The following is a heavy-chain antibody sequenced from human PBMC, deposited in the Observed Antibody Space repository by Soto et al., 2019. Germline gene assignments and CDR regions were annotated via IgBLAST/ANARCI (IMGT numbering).Heavy chain of an antibody. V-gene: IGHV4-39*01. Sequence: PSETLSLTCTVSGGSISSSSYYWGWIRQPPGKGLEWIGSIYYSGSTYYNPSLKSRVTISVDTSKNQFSLKLSSVTAADTAVYYCASPGYSSRPVGYYYGMDVWGQGTTVTVSS. J-gene: IGHJ6*02. CDR2: IYYSGST. CDR1: GGSISSSSYY. CDR3: ASPGYSSRPVGYYYGMDV. D-gene: IGHD6-13*01.